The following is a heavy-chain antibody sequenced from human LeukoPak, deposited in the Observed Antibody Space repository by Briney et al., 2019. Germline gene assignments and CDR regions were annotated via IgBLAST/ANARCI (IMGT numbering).Heavy chain of an antibody. J-gene: IGHJ4*02. CDR3: ATADKWEPLDY. Sequence: ASVKVSCKVSGVSLSATSIHWVRQAPGQWLEWMGGFDPEDGESIFAQRFQGRFSMTEDTSTDTAYMELRSLRLEDTAVYYCATADKWEPLDYWGQGALVTVFS. V-gene: IGHV1-24*01. CDR1: GVSLSATS. CDR2: FDPEDGES. D-gene: IGHD1-26*01.